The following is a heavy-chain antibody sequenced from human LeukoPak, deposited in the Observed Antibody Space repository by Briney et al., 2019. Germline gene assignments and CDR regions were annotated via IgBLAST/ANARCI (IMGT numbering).Heavy chain of an antibody. CDR1: GFTFDDYA. Sequence: GRSLRLSCAASGFTFDDYAMHWVRQAPGKGLEWVSGISWNSGSIGYADSVKGRFTISRDNAKNSLYLQMNSLRAEDTAVYYCAKGAATIFGVVRNYHFDYWGQGTLVTVSS. CDR2: ISWNSGSI. CDR3: AKGAATIFGVVRNYHFDY. J-gene: IGHJ4*02. D-gene: IGHD3-3*01. V-gene: IGHV3-9*01.